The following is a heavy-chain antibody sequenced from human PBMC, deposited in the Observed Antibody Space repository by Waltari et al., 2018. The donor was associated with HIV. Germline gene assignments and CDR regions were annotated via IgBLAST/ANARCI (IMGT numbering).Heavy chain of an antibody. Sequence: QVQLRQWGAGLLRPSETLSLTCAVYGETFSGYYWSWIRQPPGKGPEWIGEIKQSGRTNYNPSLKSRVTMSVDTSKNQFSLRLNCVTAADTAVYYCARVNQDGGNSEPLDYWGQGTLVTVSS. CDR3: ARVNQDGGNSEPLDY. V-gene: IGHV4-34*01. CDR2: IKQSGRT. D-gene: IGHD2-21*02. J-gene: IGHJ4*02. CDR1: GETFSGYY.